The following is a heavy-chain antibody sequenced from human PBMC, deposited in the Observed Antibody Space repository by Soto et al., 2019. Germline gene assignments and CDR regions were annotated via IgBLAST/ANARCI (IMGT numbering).Heavy chain of an antibody. CDR2: MNPNSGDT. CDR3: ARWVLGRYPMDV. Sequence: ASVKVSCKASGYTFTSYDINWVRQATGQGLEWMGWMNPNSGDTGYAQKFQGRVTMTRNTSISTAYMELSSLRSEDTAVYYCARWVLGRYPMDVWGKGTTVTVSS. J-gene: IGHJ6*04. CDR1: GYTFTSYD. D-gene: IGHD3-9*01. V-gene: IGHV1-8*01.